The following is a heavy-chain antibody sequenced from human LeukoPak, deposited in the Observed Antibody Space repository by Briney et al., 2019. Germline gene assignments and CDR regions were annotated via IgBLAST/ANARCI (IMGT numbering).Heavy chain of an antibody. Sequence: SETLSLTCTVSVGSISSSSYYWGWIRQPPGKGLEWIGSIYYSGSTYYNPSLKSRVTISVDTSKNQFSLKLCSVTAADTAVYFCATGRKLFDHWGQGALVTVSS. J-gene: IGHJ4*02. V-gene: IGHV4-39*01. CDR2: IYYSGST. CDR1: VGSISSSSYY. CDR3: ATGRKLFDH.